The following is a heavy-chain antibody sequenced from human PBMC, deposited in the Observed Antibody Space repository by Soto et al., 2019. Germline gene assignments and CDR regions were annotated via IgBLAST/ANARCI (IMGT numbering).Heavy chain of an antibody. V-gene: IGHV5-51*01. CDR1: GFTFTIYC. D-gene: IGHD2-2*01. CDR3: AKHEGYCSTTTCSNFDY. J-gene: IGHJ4*02. Sequence: SGESLKISCNGSGFTFTIYCIAWVLQMPGKGLEWMGIIYPGDSDSSYSPSFQGQVTISADKSINTAYLHWSSLKASDTAIYYCAKHEGYCSTTTCSNFDYWGQGTLVTVSS. CDR2: IYPGDSDS.